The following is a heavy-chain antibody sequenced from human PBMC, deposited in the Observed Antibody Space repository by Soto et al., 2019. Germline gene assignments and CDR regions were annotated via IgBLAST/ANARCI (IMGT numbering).Heavy chain of an antibody. V-gene: IGHV3-23*01. CDR3: ATSPPGNGVDP. CDR2: ISGSGGST. Sequence: GGSLRLSCAACGFTFSSYAMSWVRQASGKGLEWVSAISGSGGSTYYADSVKGRFTLSRANSKNTLYLQMNSLRAEDTAVYYCATSPPGNGVDPWGQGTLVTVSS. D-gene: IGHD1-1*01. CDR1: GFTFSSYA. J-gene: IGHJ5*02.